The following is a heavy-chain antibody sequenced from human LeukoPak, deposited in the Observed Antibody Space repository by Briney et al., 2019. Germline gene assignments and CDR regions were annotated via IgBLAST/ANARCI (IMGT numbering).Heavy chain of an antibody. J-gene: IGHJ4*02. V-gene: IGHV4-61*08. CDR2: IYYSGST. D-gene: IGHD2-2*01. CDR3: ARVKRGGYCSSTSCYPPREIDY. Sequence: SQTLSLTCTVSGGSISSGGYYWSWIRQHPGKGLEWIGYIYYSGSTNYNPSLKSRVTISVDTSKNQFSLKLSSVTAADTAVYYCARVKRGGYCSSTSCYPPREIDYWGQGTLVTASS. CDR1: GGSISSGGYY.